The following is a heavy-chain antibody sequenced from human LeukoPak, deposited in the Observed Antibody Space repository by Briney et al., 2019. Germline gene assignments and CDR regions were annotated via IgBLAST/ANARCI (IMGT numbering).Heavy chain of an antibody. J-gene: IGHJ4*02. CDR3: ARLNQAGYCTNGVCYMPEYYFDY. CDR2: IYYSGST. Sequence: SETLSLTCTVSGGSISSSSYYWGWIRQPPGKGLEWIGSIYYSGSTYYNPSLKSRVTISVNTSKNQFSLKLSSVTAADTAVYYCARLNQAGYCTNGVCYMPEYYFDYWGQGTLVTVSS. V-gene: IGHV4-39*01. CDR1: GGSISSSSYY. D-gene: IGHD2-8*01.